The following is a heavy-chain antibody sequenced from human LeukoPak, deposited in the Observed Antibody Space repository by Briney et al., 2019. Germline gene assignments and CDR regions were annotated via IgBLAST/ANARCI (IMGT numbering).Heavy chain of an antibody. CDR1: GFTFSSYG. CDR2: ISYDGSNK. J-gene: IGHJ5*02. D-gene: IGHD2-2*01. Sequence: GGSLRLPCAASGFTFSSYGMHWVRQAPGKGLEWVAVISYDGSNKYYADSVKGRFTISRDNSKNTLYLQMNSLRAEDTAVYYCAKASSYCSSTSCYLDPWGQGTLVTVSS. V-gene: IGHV3-30*18. CDR3: AKASSYCSSTSCYLDP.